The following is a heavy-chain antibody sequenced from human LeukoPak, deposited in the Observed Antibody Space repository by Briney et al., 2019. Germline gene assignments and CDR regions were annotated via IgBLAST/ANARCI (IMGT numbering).Heavy chain of an antibody. V-gene: IGHV4-31*03. CDR3: ARVYCSSTSCYTFDY. D-gene: IGHD2-2*02. CDR1: GGSISSGGRY. Sequence: SQSLSLTCTVSGGSISSGGRYWSWIRQHPGKGLEWIGYIYYSGSTYYNPSLKSRVTISVDTSKNQFSLKLSSVTAADTAVYYCARVYCSSTSCYTFDYWGQGTLVTVSS. J-gene: IGHJ4*02. CDR2: IYYSGST.